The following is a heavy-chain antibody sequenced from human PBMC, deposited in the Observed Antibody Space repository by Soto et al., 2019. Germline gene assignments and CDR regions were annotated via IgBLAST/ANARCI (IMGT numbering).Heavy chain of an antibody. CDR3: TRDASRDSSARGWFDP. V-gene: IGHV3-21*01. D-gene: IGHD6-13*01. Sequence: WGSLRLSCAASGLTSRSFTMNWVRQAPGKGLEWVSTISSNSAYIYYTDALRGRFTISRGNAKNSLHLQMNSLRAEDTAVYYCTRDASRDSSARGWFDPWGPGTLVTVSS. CDR2: ISSNSAYI. CDR1: GLTSRSFT. J-gene: IGHJ5*02.